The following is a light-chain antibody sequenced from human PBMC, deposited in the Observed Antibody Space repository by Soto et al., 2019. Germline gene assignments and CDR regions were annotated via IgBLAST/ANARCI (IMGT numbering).Light chain of an antibody. CDR2: AAS. CDR3: LQHNSSPPT. V-gene: IGKV1-17*01. CDR1: LGIGND. J-gene: IGKJ1*01. Sequence: DIQMTQSPSSLSASVGDRVTITCRASLGIGNDLGWYQQKPGKAPKRLIYAASSLHSGVPSRFSGSGSGTEFTLTISSLQPEDFATYYCLQHNSSPPTFGQGTKVEIK.